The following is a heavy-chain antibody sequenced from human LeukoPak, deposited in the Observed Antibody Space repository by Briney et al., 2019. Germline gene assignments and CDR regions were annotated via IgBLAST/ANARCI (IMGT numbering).Heavy chain of an antibody. Sequence: PGRSLRLSCAASGFTFSDHYMDWVRQAPGKGLEWVGRIRNKANSYTTEYAASVKGRFTISRDDSKNALYLQMNSLKTEDTAVYYCARYTRKGAYCSSISCYYGMDVWGQGTTVTVSS. CDR1: GFTFSDHY. V-gene: IGHV3-72*01. CDR3: ARYTRKGAYCSSISCYYGMDV. D-gene: IGHD2-2*01. J-gene: IGHJ6*02. CDR2: IRNKANSYTT.